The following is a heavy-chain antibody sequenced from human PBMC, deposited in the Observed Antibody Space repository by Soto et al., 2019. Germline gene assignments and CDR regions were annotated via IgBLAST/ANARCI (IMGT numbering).Heavy chain of an antibody. Sequence: GGSLRLSCAASGFTFSSYAMSWVRQAPGKGLEWVSAISGSGGSTYYADSVKGRFTISRDNSKNTLYLQMNSLRAEDTAVYYCAKDLRGYSYGSLSPVFDYWGQGTLVTVSS. CDR2: ISGSGGST. J-gene: IGHJ4*02. CDR1: GFTFSSYA. D-gene: IGHD5-18*01. CDR3: AKDLRGYSYGSLSPVFDY. V-gene: IGHV3-23*01.